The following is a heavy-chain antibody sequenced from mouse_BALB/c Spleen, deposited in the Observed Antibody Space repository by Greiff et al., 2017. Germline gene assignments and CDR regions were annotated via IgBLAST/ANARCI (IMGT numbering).Heavy chain of an antibody. V-gene: IGHV14-1*02. CDR2: IDPENGNT. J-gene: IGHJ3*01. CDR3: ASYYGSWFAY. CDR1: GFNIKDYY. D-gene: IGHD1-1*02. Sequence: EVQLQQSGAELVRPGALVKLSCKASGFNIKDYYMHWVKQRPEQGLEWIGWIDPENGNTIYDPKFQGKASITADTSSNTAYLQLSSLTSEDTAVYYCASYYGSWFAYWGQGTLVTVSA.